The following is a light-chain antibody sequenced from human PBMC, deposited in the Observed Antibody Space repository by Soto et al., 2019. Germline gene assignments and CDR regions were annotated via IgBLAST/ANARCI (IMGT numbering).Light chain of an antibody. Sequence: IQVAQGQSAVLACVGDRVTITCRSSQSISSWLAWYQQKPGKAPKLLIYAASSLQSGVPSRFSGSGSGTDFTLTISSLQPEDFATYSCQHTYSTPSFGPGTKVDIK. V-gene: IGKV1-39*01. CDR2: AAS. CDR3: QHTYSTPS. CDR1: QSISSW. J-gene: IGKJ3*01.